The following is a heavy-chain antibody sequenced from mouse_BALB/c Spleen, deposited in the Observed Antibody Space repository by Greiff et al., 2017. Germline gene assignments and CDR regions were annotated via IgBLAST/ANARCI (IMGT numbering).Heavy chain of an antibody. V-gene: IGHV5-17*02. J-gene: IGHJ2*01. Sequence: EVHLVESGGGLVQPGGSRKLSCAASGFTFSSFGMHWVRQAPEKGLEWVAYISSGSSTIYYADTVKGRFTISRDNPKNTLLLQMTSLRSEDTAMYYCARGEGYGDDMDYWGQGTTVTVSS. D-gene: IGHD2-2*01. CDR3: ARGEGYGDDMDY. CDR2: ISSGSSTI. CDR1: GFTFSSFG.